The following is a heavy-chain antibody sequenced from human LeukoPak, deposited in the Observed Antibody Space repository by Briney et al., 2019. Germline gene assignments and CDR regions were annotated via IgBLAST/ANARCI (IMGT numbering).Heavy chain of an antibody. D-gene: IGHD6-19*01. CDR2: INPNSGGT. V-gene: IGHV1-2*02. Sequence: GASVKVSCKASGYTFTGYYMHWVRQAPGQGLEWMGWINPNSGGTNYAQKFQGRVTVTRDTSISTAYMELSRLRYDDTAVYYCARHLRGSSGLFFDYWGQGTLVTVSS. CDR3: ARHLRGSSGLFFDY. CDR1: GYTFTGYY. J-gene: IGHJ4*02.